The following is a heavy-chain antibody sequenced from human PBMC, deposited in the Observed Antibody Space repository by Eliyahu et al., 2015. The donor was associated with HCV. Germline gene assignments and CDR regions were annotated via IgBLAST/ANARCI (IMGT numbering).Heavy chain of an antibody. CDR1: GFTFSSYA. CDR2: ISGSGGST. V-gene: IGHV3-23*01. Sequence: EVQLLESGGGLVQPGGSLRLSCAASGFTFSSYAMSWVRQAPGKGLEWVSAISGSGGSTYYADSVKGRFTISRDNSKNTLYLQMNSLRAEDTAVYYCAKDGAMGPYGSGSYFDYWGQGTLVTVSS. CDR3: AKDGAMGPYGSGSYFDY. D-gene: IGHD3-10*01. J-gene: IGHJ4*02.